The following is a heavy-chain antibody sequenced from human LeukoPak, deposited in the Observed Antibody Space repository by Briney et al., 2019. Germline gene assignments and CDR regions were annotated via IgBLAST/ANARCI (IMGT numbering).Heavy chain of an antibody. J-gene: IGHJ5*02. CDR3: ATTARTRYSSSWYRFDP. CDR1: GGSISSSSYY. D-gene: IGHD6-13*01. Sequence: SETLSLTCTVSGGSISSSSYYWGWIRQPPGKGLEWIGEINHSGSTNYNPSLKSRVTISVDTSKNQFSLKLSSVTAADTAVYYCATTARTRYSSSWYRFDPWGQGTLVTVSS. V-gene: IGHV4-39*07. CDR2: INHSGST.